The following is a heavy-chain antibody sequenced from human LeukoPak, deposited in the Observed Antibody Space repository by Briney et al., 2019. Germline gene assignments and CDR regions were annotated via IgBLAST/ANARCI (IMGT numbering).Heavy chain of an antibody. J-gene: IGHJ6*02. CDR2: IIPIFGTA. Sequence: SVKVSCKASGGTFSSYAISWVRQAPGQGLEWMGGIIPIFGTANYAQKFQGRVTITADESTSTAYMELSSLGSEDTAVYYCASGHYLPADYYGMDVWGQGTTVTVSS. CDR1: GGTFSSYA. V-gene: IGHV1-69*13. D-gene: IGHD3-10*01. CDR3: ASGHYLPADYYGMDV.